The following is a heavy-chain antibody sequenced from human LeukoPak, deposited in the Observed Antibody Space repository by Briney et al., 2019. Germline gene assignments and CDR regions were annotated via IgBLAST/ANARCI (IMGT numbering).Heavy chain of an antibody. Sequence: GGSLRLSCAASGFTFSSYAMHWVRQAPGKGLEWVAVISYDGGNKYYADSVKGRFTISRDNSKNTLYLQMNSLRAEDTAVYYCARDFMAYFDYWGQGTLVTVSS. D-gene: IGHD3-10*01. CDR1: GFTFSSYA. V-gene: IGHV3-30-3*01. J-gene: IGHJ4*02. CDR2: ISYDGGNK. CDR3: ARDFMAYFDY.